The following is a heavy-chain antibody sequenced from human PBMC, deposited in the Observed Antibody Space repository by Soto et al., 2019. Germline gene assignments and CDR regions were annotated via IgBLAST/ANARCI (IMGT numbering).Heavy chain of an antibody. D-gene: IGHD1-7*01. V-gene: IGHV6-1*01. Sequence: PSQTLSLTCALSGDSASSNSAAWNWFRLSPSRGLEWLSRTYYRSRWYNDYAVSVRSRITVNPDTSKNQFSLQRTSVTPQDTAVYYCGATTADQWYYIDVCGKGTSVT. CDR3: GATTADQWYYIDV. J-gene: IGHJ6*03. CDR1: GDSASSNSAA. CDR2: TYYRSRWYN.